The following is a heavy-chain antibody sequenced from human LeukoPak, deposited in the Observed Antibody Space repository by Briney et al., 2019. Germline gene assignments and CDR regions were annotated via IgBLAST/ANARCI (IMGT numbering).Heavy chain of an antibody. CDR2: ISSSGSTI. D-gene: IGHD6-13*01. V-gene: IGHV3-11*04. CDR1: GFTFGDYA. Sequence: GGSLRLSCTASGFTFGDYAMSWFRQAPGKGLEWVSYISSSGSTIYYADSVKGRFTISRDNAKNSLYLQMNSLRAEDTAVYYCARDLGYSNSWYTQPYNWFDPWGQGTLVTVS. CDR3: ARDLGYSNSWYTQPYNWFDP. J-gene: IGHJ5*02.